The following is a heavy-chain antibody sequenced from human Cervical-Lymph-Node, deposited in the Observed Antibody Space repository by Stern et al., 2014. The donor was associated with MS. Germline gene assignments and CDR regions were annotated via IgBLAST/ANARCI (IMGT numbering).Heavy chain of an antibody. J-gene: IGHJ6*02. Sequence: VQLVQSGAEVEKPGASVKVSCKASGYTFTSYYMHWVRQAPGQGLEWMGRINPNGGSATYAQKFQGRVTMTSDTSTRTVYMELSSLRSEDTAMYYCAREVAGHRLGMMDVWGQGTTVTVSS. CDR3: AREVAGHRLGMMDV. V-gene: IGHV1-46*01. CDR2: INPNGGSA. CDR1: GYTFTSYY. D-gene: IGHD6-19*01.